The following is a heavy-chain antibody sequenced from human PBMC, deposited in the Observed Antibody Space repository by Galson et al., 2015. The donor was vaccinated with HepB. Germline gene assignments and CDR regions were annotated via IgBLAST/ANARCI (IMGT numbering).Heavy chain of an antibody. Sequence: SLRLSCAASGFSFSNNYMSWLRQTPGKGLEWISYISSSGTTIYYADSVKGRFTISRDKANNSLYLQMNSLRAEDTAVYYCASGLYGDYGGFWGQGTLVTVSS. J-gene: IGHJ4*01. CDR2: ISSSGTTI. CDR1: GFSFSNNY. CDR3: ASGLYGDYGGF. D-gene: IGHD4-17*01. V-gene: IGHV3-11*01.